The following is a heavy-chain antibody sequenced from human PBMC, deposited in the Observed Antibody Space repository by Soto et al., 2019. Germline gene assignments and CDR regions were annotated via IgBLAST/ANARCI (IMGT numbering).Heavy chain of an antibody. CDR1: GYIFTAYS. J-gene: IGHJ1*01. V-gene: IGHV1-46*01. CDR3: AREENCRGGTCYSEYFHH. CDR2: VNPSGGSA. Sequence: QVQLVQSGAEVKKPGASVKVSCKTSGYIFTAYSMHWVRQAPGQGLEWMGVVNPSGGSAHYAQSFEGRVTLTRDTSTSTFYMELCSLRSEDTAVYYCAREENCRGGTCYSEYFHHWGQGTLVTDSS. D-gene: IGHD2-15*01.